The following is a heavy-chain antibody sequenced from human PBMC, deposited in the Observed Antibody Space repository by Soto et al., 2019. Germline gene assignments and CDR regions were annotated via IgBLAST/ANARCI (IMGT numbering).Heavy chain of an antibody. CDR1: GFDGSVNY. CDR2: ISGSGGST. D-gene: IGHD3-22*01. CDR3: AKDPAYAYYDSSGRGAFDI. Sequence: PGXSLILSSAASGFDGSVNYMTCVRQAPFKGLRWVSAISGSGGSTYYADSVKGRFTISRDNSKNTLYLQMNSLRAEDTAVYYCAKDPAYAYYDSSGRGAFDIWGQGTMVTVSS. J-gene: IGHJ3*02. V-gene: IGHV3-23*01.